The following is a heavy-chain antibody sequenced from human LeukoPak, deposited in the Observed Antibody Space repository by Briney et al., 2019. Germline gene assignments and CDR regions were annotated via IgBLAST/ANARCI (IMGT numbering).Heavy chain of an antibody. CDR1: GGSFSSGSYY. CDR3: ARDRVLIFDY. J-gene: IGHJ4*02. Sequence: SETLSLTCTVSGGSFSSGSYYWSWIRQPAGKGLEWIGRIYTSGSTNYNPSLKSRVTMSVDTSKNQFSLKLSSVTAADTAVYYCARDRVLIFDYWGQGTLVTVSS. D-gene: IGHD3-10*01. CDR2: IYTSGST. V-gene: IGHV4-61*02.